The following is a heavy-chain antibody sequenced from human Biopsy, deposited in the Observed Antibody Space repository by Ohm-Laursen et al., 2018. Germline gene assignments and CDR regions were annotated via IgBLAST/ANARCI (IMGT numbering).Heavy chain of an antibody. V-gene: IGHV1-2*02. J-gene: IGHJ4*01. CDR3: ASHVTYNFNGGLDY. CDR2: INPNSGAT. D-gene: IGHD1-14*01. Sequence: GASVKVSCKPSGYTFTAHYVHWVRQAPGQGLEGMGWINPNSGATSYAQNFQGRVTLTRDTSTSTAHMELSNLRSEDTAVYYCASHVTYNFNGGLDYWGHGTLVTVSS. CDR1: GYTFTAHY.